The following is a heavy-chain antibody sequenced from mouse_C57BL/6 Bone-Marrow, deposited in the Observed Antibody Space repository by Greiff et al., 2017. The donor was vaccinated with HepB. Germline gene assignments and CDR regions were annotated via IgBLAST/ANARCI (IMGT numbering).Heavy chain of an antibody. Sequence: QVQLQQPGAELVKPGASVKLSCKASGYTFTSYWMHWVKQRPGRGLEWIGSIDPNSGGTKYNEKFKSKATLTVDKPSSTAYMQLSSLTSEDSAVYYCERLAGKRYYFGYWGHGTTVTVSS. CDR3: ERLAGKRYYFGY. CDR1: GYTFTSYW. D-gene: IGHD4-1*01. J-gene: IGHJ2*01. CDR2: IDPNSGGT. V-gene: IGHV1-72*01.